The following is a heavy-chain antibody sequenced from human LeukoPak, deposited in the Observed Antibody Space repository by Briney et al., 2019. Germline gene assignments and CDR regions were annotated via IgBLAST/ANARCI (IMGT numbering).Heavy chain of an antibody. D-gene: IGHD3-9*01. J-gene: IGHJ5*02. CDR1: GFTFSDYY. CDR3: ARDDYDILTGSGGVWFDP. Sequence: GGSLRLSCAASGFTFSDYYMSWIRQAPGKGLEWVSYISSSGSTICYADSVKGRFTISRDNAKNSLYLQMNSLRAEDTAVYYCARDDYDILTGSGGVWFDPWGQGTLVTVSS. V-gene: IGHV3-11*01. CDR2: ISSSGSTI.